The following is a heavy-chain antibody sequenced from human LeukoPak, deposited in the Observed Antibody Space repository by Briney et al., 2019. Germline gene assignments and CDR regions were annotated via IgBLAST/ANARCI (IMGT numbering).Heavy chain of an antibody. J-gene: IGHJ4*02. CDR3: AKGGIHWEVDY. CDR2: ISSGGSTI. V-gene: IGHV3-11*04. Sequence: PGGSLRLSCAVSGFTFSDYYMSWIRQAPGKGLEWVSYISSGGSTISHADSVKGRFTISRDNSRNTLYLQMDRLRPEDTAVYYCAKGGIHWEVDYWGQGSLVTVSS. CDR1: GFTFSDYY. D-gene: IGHD5-18*01.